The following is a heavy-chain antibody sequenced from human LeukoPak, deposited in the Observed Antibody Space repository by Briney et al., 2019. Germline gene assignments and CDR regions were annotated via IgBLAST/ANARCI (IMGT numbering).Heavy chain of an antibody. CDR2: ISGRGSTL. V-gene: IGHV3-11*01. Sequence: GGSLRLSCAASGFTFSDYYMSWIRQAPGKGLEWLSYISGRGSTLYYADSLKGRFTISRDNSENSLYLQLNSLTGDDTAIYYCARETMTSVTPGYFDLWGRGTPVTVSS. J-gene: IGHJ2*01. CDR1: GFTFSDYY. D-gene: IGHD4-17*01. CDR3: ARETMTSVTPGYFDL.